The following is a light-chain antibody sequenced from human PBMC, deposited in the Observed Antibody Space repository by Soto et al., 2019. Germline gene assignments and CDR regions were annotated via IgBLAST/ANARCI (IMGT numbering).Light chain of an antibody. CDR2: GAS. Sequence: EIVLTQSPGTQTLSPGERAPSSCRASQSVSSSYLAWYQQKPGQAPRLLIYGASSRATGIPDRFSGSGSGTDFTLTISRLEPEDFAVYYCQQYGSSPRTFGQGTKVDIK. V-gene: IGKV3-20*01. CDR1: QSVSSSY. J-gene: IGKJ1*01. CDR3: QQYGSSPRT.